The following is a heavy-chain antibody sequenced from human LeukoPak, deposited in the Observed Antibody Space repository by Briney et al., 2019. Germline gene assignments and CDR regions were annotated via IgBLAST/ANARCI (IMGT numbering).Heavy chain of an antibody. CDR2: TRYDGSNT. Sequence: GGSLRLSCAASGFTFSSYTMSWVRQAPGKGLEWVAFTRYDGSNTYYADSVKGRFTISRDNFKNTLYLQMNSLRAEDTAVYYCAKDPTVGGVVIMGKYFDLWGRGTLLTVSS. V-gene: IGHV3-30*02. CDR1: GFTFSSYT. CDR3: AKDPTVGGVVIMGKYFDL. J-gene: IGHJ2*01. D-gene: IGHD3-3*01.